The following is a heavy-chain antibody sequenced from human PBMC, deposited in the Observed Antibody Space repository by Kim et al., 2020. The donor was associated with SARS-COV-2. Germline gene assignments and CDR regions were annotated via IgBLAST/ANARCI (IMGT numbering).Heavy chain of an antibody. V-gene: IGHV3-72*01. CDR3: ARVLLSGLDDY. Sequence: GGSLRLSCAASGFTLSDYYMDWVRQAPGKGLEWVGRIGNKANGDATRYAASVLGRFTISRDDSKNSLYLQMNSLKTEDTAVYYCARVLLSGLDDYRGQGTLVTVSS. D-gene: IGHD3-10*01. CDR1: GFTLSDYY. CDR2: IGNKANGDAT. J-gene: IGHJ4*02.